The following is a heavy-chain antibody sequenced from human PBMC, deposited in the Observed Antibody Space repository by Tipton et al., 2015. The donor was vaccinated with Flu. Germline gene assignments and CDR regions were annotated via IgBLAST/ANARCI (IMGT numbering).Heavy chain of an antibody. CDR3: VREGYTVTTRCFDA. V-gene: IGHV4-30-4*01. CDR1: GGSISSGDYY. Sequence: TLSLTCTVSGGSISSGDYYWSWIRQPPGEGLEWIGYIYYSGSTYYTPSLKSRVTISVDTSKNQFSLKLSSVTAADTAVYYCVREGYTVTTRCFDAWGQGTLLTVSS. J-gene: IGHJ5*02. D-gene: IGHD4-17*01. CDR2: IYYSGST.